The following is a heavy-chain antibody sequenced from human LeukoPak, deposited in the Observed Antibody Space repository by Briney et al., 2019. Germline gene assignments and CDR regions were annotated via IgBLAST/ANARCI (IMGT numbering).Heavy chain of an antibody. CDR2: VRYDGSNK. J-gene: IGHJ3*02. CDR1: GFTFSSYG. Sequence: GGSLRLSCAASGFTFSSYGMHWVRQAPGRGLEWVAFVRYDGSNKYYADSVKGRFTISRDNSKNTLYLQMNSLRAEDTAVYYCAKDRRGAFDIWGQGTMVTVSS. V-gene: IGHV3-30*02. CDR3: AKDRRGAFDI. D-gene: IGHD6-6*01.